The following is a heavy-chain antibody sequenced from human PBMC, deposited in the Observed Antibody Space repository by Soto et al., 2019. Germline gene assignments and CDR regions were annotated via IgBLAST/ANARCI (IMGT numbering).Heavy chain of an antibody. J-gene: IGHJ4*02. D-gene: IGHD6-25*01. Sequence: QITLKESGPTLVKPTQTLTLTCTFSGFSLSTSGVGVGWIRQPPGKALEWLALIYWDDDKRYSPSLKSRLTIIQDTSKNQRVLTTTNMDPVDTAPYYCARFLAAEIFDYWGQGTLVTVSS. CDR1: GFSLSTSGVG. CDR2: IYWDDDK. CDR3: ARFLAAEIFDY. V-gene: IGHV2-5*02.